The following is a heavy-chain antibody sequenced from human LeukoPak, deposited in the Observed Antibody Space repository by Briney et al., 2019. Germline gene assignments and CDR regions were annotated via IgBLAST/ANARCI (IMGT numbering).Heavy chain of an antibody. CDR2: ISGSGGST. Sequence: GGSQRLSCAASGFPFSGYAMSWVRQAPGRGLEWVSTISGSGGSTYYADSVKGRFTISRDNSKNTLYLQMNSLRADDTALYYCAKDSRSYCSGSVDYWGQGTLVTVSS. V-gene: IGHV3-23*01. CDR3: AKDSRSYCSGSVDY. J-gene: IGHJ4*02. D-gene: IGHD3-10*01. CDR1: GFPFSGYA.